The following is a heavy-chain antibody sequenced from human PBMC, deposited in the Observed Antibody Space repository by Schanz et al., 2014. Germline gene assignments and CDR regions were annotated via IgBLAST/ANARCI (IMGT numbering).Heavy chain of an antibody. CDR1: GFTVSSHY. V-gene: IGHV3-66*01. D-gene: IGHD1-26*01. CDR2: MYINSGST. Sequence: EVQLVESGGGLVQPGGSLRLSCAASGFTVSSHYMSWVRQAPGKGLEWVSSMYINSGSTQYADSVKGRFTISRDNSKNTLYLQMNSLRAEDSAVYYCAKVGPYSGSLGAFDIWGQGTMVTVSS. J-gene: IGHJ3*02. CDR3: AKVGPYSGSLGAFDI.